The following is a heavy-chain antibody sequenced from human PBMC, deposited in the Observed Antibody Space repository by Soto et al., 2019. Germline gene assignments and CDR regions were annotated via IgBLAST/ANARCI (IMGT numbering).Heavy chain of an antibody. D-gene: IGHD3-10*01. CDR1: GGSFSGYY. Sequence: QVQLQQWGAGLLKPSETLSLTCAVYGGSFSGYYWSWIRQPPGKGLEWIGEINHSGSTNYNPSLKSRVTISVDTSKNQFSLKLSSVTAADTAVYYCARGRAMVRGVSDYWGQGTLVTVSS. J-gene: IGHJ4*02. CDR2: INHSGST. CDR3: ARGRAMVRGVSDY. V-gene: IGHV4-34*01.